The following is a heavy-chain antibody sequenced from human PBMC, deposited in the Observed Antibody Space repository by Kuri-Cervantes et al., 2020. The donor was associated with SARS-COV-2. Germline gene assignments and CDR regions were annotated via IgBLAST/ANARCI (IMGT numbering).Heavy chain of an antibody. CDR2: INPSGGST. D-gene: IGHD4-23*01. CDR3: ARGTTVVKVDI. Sequence: ASVKVSCKASGYTFTSYYMHWVRQAPGQGLEWMGIINPSGGSTSYAQKFQGRVTMARNTSISTAYMELSSLRSEDTAVYYRARGTTVVKVDIWGQGTMVTVSS. V-gene: IGHV1-46*01. CDR1: GYTFTSYY. J-gene: IGHJ3*02.